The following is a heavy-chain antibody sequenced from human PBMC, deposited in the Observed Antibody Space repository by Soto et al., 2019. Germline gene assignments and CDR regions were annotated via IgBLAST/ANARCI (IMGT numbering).Heavy chain of an antibody. V-gene: IGHV3-23*01. CDR3: AGGGSIVVATRRLMDV. CDR2: ISGSGGST. CDR1: GFTFSSYA. J-gene: IGHJ6*03. D-gene: IGHD3-22*01. Sequence: GGSLRLSCAASGFTFSSYAMSWVRQAPGKGLEWVSAISGSGGSTYYADSVKGRFTISRDNSKNQFSLQLSSVTVADKAFYYCAGGGSIVVATRRLMDVWGKGTTVTVSS.